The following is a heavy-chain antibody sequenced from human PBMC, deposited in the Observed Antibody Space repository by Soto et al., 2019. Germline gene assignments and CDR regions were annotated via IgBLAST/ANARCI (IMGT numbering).Heavy chain of an antibody. CDR1: GFTFGNSA. CDR2: ISGSGVAT. J-gene: IGHJ4*02. Sequence: EVQLLESGGRLLQPGGSLRLSCAGSGFTFGNSAMSWVRQAPGGGLDWISSISGSGVATFYAVSVEGRFTISRDNASNELHLPRTCPRSEDTAVYFCAKHGLTNDTGEPNFFYYCGQSTLPTVSS. D-gene: IGHD2-8*01. CDR3: AKHGLTNDTGEPNFFYY. V-gene: IGHV3-23*01.